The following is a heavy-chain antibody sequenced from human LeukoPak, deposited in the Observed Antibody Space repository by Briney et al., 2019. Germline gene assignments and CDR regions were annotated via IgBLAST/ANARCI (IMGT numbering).Heavy chain of an antibody. Sequence: GGSLRLACAASGFTFSTYGMHWVRQAPGKGLEWVAVIWYDGSNKYYADSVKGRFTISRDNSKNTLYLEMNSLRAEDTAVYYCARTSANYFDYWGQGTLVTVSS. V-gene: IGHV3-33*01. CDR2: IWYDGSNK. D-gene: IGHD2-15*01. J-gene: IGHJ4*02. CDR1: GFTFSTYG. CDR3: ARTSANYFDY.